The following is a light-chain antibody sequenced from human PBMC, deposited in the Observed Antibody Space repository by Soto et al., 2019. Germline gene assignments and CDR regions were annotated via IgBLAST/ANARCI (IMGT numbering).Light chain of an antibody. CDR2: DVS. CDR3: CSYAGSSYV. Sequence: QSALTQPRSVSGSPGQAVTISCTGTSTDVGGYNYVSRYDQHPGKDPQLMIYDVSQRPSGVPDRFSGSKSGNTASLTISGLQAEDEADYYCCSYAGSSYVFGSGSKLTVL. V-gene: IGLV2-11*01. CDR1: STDVGGYNY. J-gene: IGLJ1*01.